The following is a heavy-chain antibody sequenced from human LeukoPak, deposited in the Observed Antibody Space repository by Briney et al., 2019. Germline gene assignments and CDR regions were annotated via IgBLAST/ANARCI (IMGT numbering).Heavy chain of an antibody. CDR1: GFTFSSYG. V-gene: IGHV3-30*02. J-gene: IGHJ5*02. CDR3: AKPYYDFWSGYWGDWFDP. Sequence: GGSLRLSCAASGFTFSSYGMHWVRQAPGKGLEWEAFIRYDGSNKYYADSVKGRFTISRDNSKNTLYPQMNSLRAEDTAVYYCAKPYYDFWSGYWGDWFDPWGQGTLVTVSS. D-gene: IGHD3-3*01. CDR2: IRYDGSNK.